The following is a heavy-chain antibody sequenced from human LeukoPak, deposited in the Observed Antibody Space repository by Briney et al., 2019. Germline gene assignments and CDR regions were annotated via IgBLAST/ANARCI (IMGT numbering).Heavy chain of an antibody. D-gene: IGHD3-22*01. CDR1: GFTFSSYA. J-gene: IGHJ4*02. Sequence: GGSLRLSCAASGFTFSSYAMTWVRQAPCKGLEWVAVISYNGSNKYYADSVKGRFTISRDNSKNTLYLQMNSLRAEDTAVYYCARDKASSGYYSPFGYWGQGTLVTVSS. CDR3: ARDKASSGYYSPFGY. CDR2: ISYNGSNK. V-gene: IGHV3-30-3*01.